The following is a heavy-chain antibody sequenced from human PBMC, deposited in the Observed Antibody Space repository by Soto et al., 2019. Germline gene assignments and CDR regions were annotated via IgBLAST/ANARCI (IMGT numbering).Heavy chain of an antibody. CDR3: ARGATRLPYSSSWYEAYYYYYGMDV. CDR2: INHSGST. V-gene: IGHV4-34*01. D-gene: IGHD6-13*01. J-gene: IGHJ6*02. CDR1: GGSFSGYY. Sequence: KPPETLSLTCAVYGGSFSGYYWSWIRQPPGKGLEWIGEINHSGSTNYNPSLKSRVTISVDTSKNQFSLKLSSVTAADTAVYYCARGATRLPYSSSWYEAYYYYYGMDVWGQGTTVTVSS.